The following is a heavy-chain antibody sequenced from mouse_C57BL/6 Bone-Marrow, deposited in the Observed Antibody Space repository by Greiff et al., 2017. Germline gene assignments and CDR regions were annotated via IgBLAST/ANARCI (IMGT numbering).Heavy chain of an antibody. J-gene: IGHJ2*01. V-gene: IGHV1-69*01. CDR2: IDPSDSYT. CDR1: GYTFTSYW. CDR3: ARYRYSNYFDY. Sequence: QVQLKQPGAELVMPGASVKLSCKASGYTFTSYWMHWVKQRPGQGLEWIGEIDPSDSYTNYNQKFKGKSTLTVDKSSSTAYMQLSSLTSEDSAVYYCARYRYSNYFDYWGQGTTLTVSS. D-gene: IGHD2-5*01.